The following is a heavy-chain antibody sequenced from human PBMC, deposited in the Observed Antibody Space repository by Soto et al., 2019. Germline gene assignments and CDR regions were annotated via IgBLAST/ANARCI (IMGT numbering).Heavy chain of an antibody. V-gene: IGHV4-59*01. J-gene: IGHJ4*02. D-gene: IGHD5-12*01. CDR1: GGSISSYY. Sequence: AETLSLTCTVSGGSISSYYWSWIRQPPGKGLEWIGYIYYSGSTNYNPSLKSRVTISVDTSKNQFSLKLSSVTAADTAVYYCARWLQAKFDYWGQGTLVTVSS. CDR2: IYYSGST. CDR3: ARWLQAKFDY.